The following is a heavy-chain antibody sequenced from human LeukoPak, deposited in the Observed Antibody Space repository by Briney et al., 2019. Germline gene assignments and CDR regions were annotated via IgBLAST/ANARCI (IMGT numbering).Heavy chain of an antibody. Sequence: GGSLRLSCAASGFPFGSFWMSWVRQAPGKGLEWVGRIKSKTDGGTTDYAAPVKGRFTISRDDSKNTLYLQMNSLKTEDTAVYYCTSHTLNYYYYYYMDVWGKGTTVTVSS. CDR1: GFPFGSFW. CDR3: TSHTLNYYYYYYMDV. V-gene: IGHV3-15*01. J-gene: IGHJ6*03. D-gene: IGHD3-9*01. CDR2: IKSKTDGGTT.